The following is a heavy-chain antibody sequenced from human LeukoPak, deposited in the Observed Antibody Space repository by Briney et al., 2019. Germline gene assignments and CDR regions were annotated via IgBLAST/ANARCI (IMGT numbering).Heavy chain of an antibody. CDR1: GFTFSSYA. D-gene: IGHD3-22*01. V-gene: IGHV3-23*01. Sequence: PGGSLRLSCAASGFTFSSYAMSWVRQAPGKGLEWVSAISGSGGSTYYADSVKGRFTISRDNSKNTLYLQMNSLRAEDTAVYYCAKDGYYDSGGYYYDAFHIWGQGTMVTVSS. J-gene: IGHJ3*02. CDR3: AKDGYYDSGGYYYDAFHI. CDR2: ISGSGGST.